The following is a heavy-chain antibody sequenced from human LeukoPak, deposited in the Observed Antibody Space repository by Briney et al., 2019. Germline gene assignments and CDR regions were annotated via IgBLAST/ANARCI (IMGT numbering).Heavy chain of an antibody. D-gene: IGHD6-13*01. CDR2: INPNRGGT. J-gene: IGHJ4*02. CDR3: ARGLVHYYFDY. Sequence: ASVKVSCKASGYTFTGYYMHWVRQAPGQGLEWMGWINPNRGGTNYAQKFQGRVTMTRDTSISTAYMELSRLRSDDTAVYYCARGLVHYYFDYWGQGTLVTVSS. CDR1: GYTFTGYY. V-gene: IGHV1-2*02.